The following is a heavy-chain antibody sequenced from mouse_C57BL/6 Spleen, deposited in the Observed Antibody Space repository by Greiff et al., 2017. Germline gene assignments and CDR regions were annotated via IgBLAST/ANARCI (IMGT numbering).Heavy chain of an antibody. CDR1: GYTFTSYW. CDR3: AREDY. CDR2: IDPSDSYP. Sequence: VQLQQPGAELVMPGASVKLSCKASGYTFTSYWMHWVKQRPGQGLEWIGEIDPSDSYPNYNQKFKGKSTLTVDKSSSTAYMQLSSLTSEDSAVYYCAREDYWGQGTTLTVSS. J-gene: IGHJ2*01. V-gene: IGHV1-69*01.